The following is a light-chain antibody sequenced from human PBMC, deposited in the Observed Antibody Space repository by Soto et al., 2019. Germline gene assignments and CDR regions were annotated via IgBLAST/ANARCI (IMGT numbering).Light chain of an antibody. CDR2: ATS. Sequence: DIQMTQSTSSVSASVGDRLTITCRSSQGISSWFAWYQQKPGKAPKSLIYATSNLPSRVLSRFSGSESGTEFTLTITSLQPEDFATYYCQQADSLLELTFGGGTQVEI. J-gene: IGKJ4*01. CDR1: QGISSW. CDR3: QQADSLLELT. V-gene: IGKV1-12*01.